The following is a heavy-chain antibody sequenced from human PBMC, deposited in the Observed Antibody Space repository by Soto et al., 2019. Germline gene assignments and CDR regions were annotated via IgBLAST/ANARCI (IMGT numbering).Heavy chain of an antibody. Sequence: ELQLVESGGGLVQPGGSLRLSCAAPGVTFSSYWIHWVRQAPGKGLLWVSRNNSDGSSTSYADSVKGRFTISRDYAKNTLYLHMNSLRAEDTAVYYCARGPLTTVNYGMDVWGQGTTVTVSS. CDR2: NNSDGSST. D-gene: IGHD4-17*01. CDR1: GVTFSSYW. V-gene: IGHV3-74*01. J-gene: IGHJ6*02. CDR3: ARGPLTTVNYGMDV.